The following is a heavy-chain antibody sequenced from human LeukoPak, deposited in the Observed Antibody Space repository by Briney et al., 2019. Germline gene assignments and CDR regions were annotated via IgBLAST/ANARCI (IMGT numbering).Heavy chain of an antibody. D-gene: IGHD5-18*01. Sequence: GGSLRLSCAASGFTFSSYAMSWVRQAPGKGLEWVSAISGSGGGTYYADSVKGRFTISRDNSKSTLYLQMNSLRAEDTAVYYCAKGSRGYSYGFYYWGQGTLVTVSS. CDR3: AKGSRGYSYGFYY. CDR2: ISGSGGGT. CDR1: GFTFSSYA. V-gene: IGHV3-23*01. J-gene: IGHJ4*02.